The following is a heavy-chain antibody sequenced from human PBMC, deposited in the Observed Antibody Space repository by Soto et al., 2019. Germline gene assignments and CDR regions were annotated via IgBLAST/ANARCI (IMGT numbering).Heavy chain of an antibody. V-gene: IGHV1-69*01. Sequence: FSSYAISWVRQAPGQGLEWMGGIIPIFGTANYAQKFQGRVTITADESTSTAYMELSSLRSEDTAVYYCAREKKAYGSGSYGMDVWGQGTTVTVSS. CDR3: AREKKAYGSGSYGMDV. CDR2: IIPIFGTA. CDR1: FSSYA. D-gene: IGHD3-10*01. J-gene: IGHJ6*02.